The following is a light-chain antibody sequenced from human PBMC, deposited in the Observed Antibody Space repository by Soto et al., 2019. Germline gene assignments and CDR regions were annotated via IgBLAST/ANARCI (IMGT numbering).Light chain of an antibody. Sequence: QSVLTQPASVSGSPGQSITISCTGTSSDVGLFTYVSWYQMHPGKGPKLMIHDVSNRPSGVSSRFSGSRSGNTASLNISALQPEDEADYYCSSYASTSPHVLFGGGTQLTVL. CDR2: DVS. V-gene: IGLV2-14*01. CDR1: SSDVGLFTY. CDR3: SSYASTSPHVL. J-gene: IGLJ2*01.